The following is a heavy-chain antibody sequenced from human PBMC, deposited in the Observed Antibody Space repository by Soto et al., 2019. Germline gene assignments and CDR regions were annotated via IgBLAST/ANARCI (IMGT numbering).Heavy chain of an antibody. CDR2: IYSGGST. J-gene: IGHJ4*02. D-gene: IGHD3-9*01. CDR1: GFTVSSNY. CDR3: ARGRAYDILTGYYSPEPFDY. Sequence: SLRLSCAASGFTVSSNYMSWVRQAPGKGLEWVSVIYSGGSTYYADSVKGRFTISRDNSKNTLYLQMNSLRAEDTAVYYCARGRAYDILTGYYSPEPFDYWGQGTLVTVS. V-gene: IGHV3-53*01.